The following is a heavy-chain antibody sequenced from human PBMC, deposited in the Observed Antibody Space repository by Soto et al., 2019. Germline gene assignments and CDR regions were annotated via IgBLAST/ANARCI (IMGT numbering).Heavy chain of an antibody. J-gene: IGHJ4*02. Sequence: GGSLRLSCVASEFTFSSYEMNWVRQAPGKGLEWVSYISSSGTTIYYTDSVKGRFTISRDNAKKSLYLQMNSLRAEDTAVYYCVRFGGAAAGPGDYWGQGTLVTV. CDR1: EFTFSSYE. V-gene: IGHV3-48*03. CDR2: ISSSGTTI. D-gene: IGHD6-13*01. CDR3: VRFGGAAAGPGDY.